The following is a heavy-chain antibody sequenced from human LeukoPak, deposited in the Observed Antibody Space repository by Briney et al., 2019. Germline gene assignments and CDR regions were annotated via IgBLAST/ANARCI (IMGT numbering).Heavy chain of an antibody. Sequence: SETLSLTCTVSGGSISSYYWSWIRQPAGQGLEWIGRIYTIGSTNYNPSLKSRVTMSVDTSKNQFSLKLSSVTAADTAVYYCARDRSDYGDALGEIDYWGQGTLVTVSS. D-gene: IGHD4-17*01. J-gene: IGHJ4*02. V-gene: IGHV4-4*07. CDR3: ARDRSDYGDALGEIDY. CDR1: GGSISSYY. CDR2: IYTIGST.